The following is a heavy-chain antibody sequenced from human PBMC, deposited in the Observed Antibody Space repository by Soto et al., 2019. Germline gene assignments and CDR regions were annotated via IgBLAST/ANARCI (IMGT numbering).Heavy chain of an antibody. CDR3: ASAAVTGTAGLDF. V-gene: IGHV1-2*02. J-gene: IGHJ4*02. CDR2: INPNSGGT. CDR1: GYTFTAYY. D-gene: IGHD6-19*01. Sequence: ASVKVSCKASGYTFTAYYMHWLRQAPGQGLEWMGWINPNSGGTKYAQKFQGRVTMTNDTSLSTAYMELSRLGSDDTAVYYCASAAVTGTAGLDFWGQGTQVTVSS.